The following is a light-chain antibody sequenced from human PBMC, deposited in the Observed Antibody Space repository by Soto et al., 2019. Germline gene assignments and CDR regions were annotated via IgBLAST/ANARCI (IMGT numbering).Light chain of an antibody. J-gene: IGKJ4*01. CDR2: AAS. CDR3: QQSYSTP. CDR1: QSISSY. Sequence: DIQMTQSPSSLSASVGDRVTITCRASQSISSYLNWYQQKPGKAPKLLIYAASSLQSGVPSRFSGSGSGTDFTHTISSLQPEDFATYYCQQSYSTPFGGGTKVEIK. V-gene: IGKV1-39*01.